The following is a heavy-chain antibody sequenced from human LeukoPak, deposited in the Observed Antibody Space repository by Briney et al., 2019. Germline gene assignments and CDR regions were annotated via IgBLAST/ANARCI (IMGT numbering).Heavy chain of an antibody. Sequence: GGSLRLSCAASGFTVSSTHMVWVRQAPGKGLEWVSVTYTGGNSYYAGSVKGRFIISRDISKNTLYLQMNSPRAEDSALYYCARGGRGSAAVVAPRSFDIWGQGTMVTVSS. D-gene: IGHD3-22*01. CDR1: GFTVSSTH. V-gene: IGHV3-53*01. CDR2: TYTGGNS. J-gene: IGHJ3*02. CDR3: ARGGRGSAAVVAPRSFDI.